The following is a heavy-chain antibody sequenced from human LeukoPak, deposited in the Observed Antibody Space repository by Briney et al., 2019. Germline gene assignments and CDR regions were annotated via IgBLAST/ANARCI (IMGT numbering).Heavy chain of an antibody. CDR1: GGSINSYY. J-gene: IGHJ4*02. V-gene: IGHV4-59*01. CDR2: IYYSGST. D-gene: IGHD2-21*02. CDR3: ARVIDCGGDCYLFDY. Sequence: SETLSLTCTVSGGSINSYYWSWIRQPPGKGLEWIGYIYYSGSTNYNPSLKSRVTISVDTSKNQFSLKPSSVTAADTAVYYCARVIDCGGDCYLFDYWGQGTLVTVSS.